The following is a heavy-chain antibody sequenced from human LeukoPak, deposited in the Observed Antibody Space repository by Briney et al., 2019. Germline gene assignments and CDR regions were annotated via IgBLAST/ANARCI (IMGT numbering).Heavy chain of an antibody. J-gene: IGHJ4*02. CDR2: ISSSSSYI. V-gene: IGHV3-21*01. Sequence: GGSLRLSCAASGFTFNRNAISWVRQAPGKGLEWVSSISSSSSYIYYADSVKGRFTISRDNAKNSLYLQMNSLRAEDTAVYYCAREMKALAAAAADYWGQGTLVTVSS. D-gene: IGHD6-13*01. CDR1: GFTFNRNA. CDR3: AREMKALAAAAADY.